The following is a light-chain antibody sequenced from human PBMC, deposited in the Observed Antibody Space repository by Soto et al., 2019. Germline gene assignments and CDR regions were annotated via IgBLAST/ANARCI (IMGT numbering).Light chain of an antibody. J-gene: IGKJ4*01. Sequence: EIVMPQSPATLSVSPGDGATLSCRASQSVDSNLAWYQQKPGQTPRILMYGASTRPTGIPARFSGSGSGTELTLTIISLQSEDSVVYYCQQYNDWPLTFGGGTKVDIK. CDR2: GAS. CDR1: QSVDSN. V-gene: IGKV3D-15*01. CDR3: QQYNDWPLT.